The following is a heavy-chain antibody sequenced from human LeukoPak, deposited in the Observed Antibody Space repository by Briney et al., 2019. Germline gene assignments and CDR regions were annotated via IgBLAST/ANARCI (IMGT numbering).Heavy chain of an antibody. CDR3: ARERIPAAGPGAFDI. CDR1: GFTFSGYG. J-gene: IGHJ3*02. Sequence: GGSLRLSCAASGFTFSGYGMHWVRQAPGKGLEWVAFIRYDGSNEYYADSVKGRFTISRDNSRSTLYLQMNSLRAEDTAVYYCARERIPAAGPGAFDIWGQGTMVTVSS. D-gene: IGHD6-13*01. CDR2: IRYDGSNE. V-gene: IGHV3-30*02.